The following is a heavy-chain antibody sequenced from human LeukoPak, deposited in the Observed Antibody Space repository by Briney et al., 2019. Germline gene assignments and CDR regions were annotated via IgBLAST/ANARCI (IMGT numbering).Heavy chain of an antibody. CDR2: IYYSGST. CDR3: ARAIAPYYYDSSGYYSRGGYYYYYMDV. V-gene: IGHV4-39*01. CDR1: GGSISSSSYY. J-gene: IGHJ6*03. Sequence: SETLSLTCTVSGGSISSSSYYWGWIRQPPGKGLEWIGSIYYSGSTYYNPSLKSRVTISVDTSKNQFSLKLSSVTAADTAVYYCARAIAPYYYDSSGYYSRGGYYYYYMDVWGKGTTVTVSS. D-gene: IGHD3-22*01.